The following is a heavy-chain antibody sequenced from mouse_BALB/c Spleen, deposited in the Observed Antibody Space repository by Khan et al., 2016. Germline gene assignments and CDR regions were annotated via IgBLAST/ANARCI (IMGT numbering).Heavy chain of an antibody. J-gene: IGHJ4*01. Sequence: EVKLLESGGGLVQPGGSLKLSCAASGFDFSRYWMSWVRQAPGKGLEWIGEINPDSSKIKYTPSLKDKLIIARDNAKNTLYLQMSKVRSDDTALYYCARRGYYFSMVNWCHGTSVTVSS. CDR1: GFDFSRYW. CDR2: INPDSSKI. V-gene: IGHV4-1*02. D-gene: IGHD1-1*01. CDR3: ARRGYYFSMVN.